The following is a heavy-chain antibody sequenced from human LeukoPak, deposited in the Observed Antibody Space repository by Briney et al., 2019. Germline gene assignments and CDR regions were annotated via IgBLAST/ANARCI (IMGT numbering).Heavy chain of an antibody. CDR2: INHSGST. J-gene: IGHJ4*02. CDR1: GGSFSGYY. Sequence: SETLSLTCAVYGGSFSGYYWSWIRQPPGKGLEWIGEINHSGSTYYNPSLKSRLTISVDRSKNQFSLKLSSVTAADTAVYYCARQTTSYYYDSSGYYDYWGQGTLVTVSS. D-gene: IGHD3-22*01. V-gene: IGHV4-34*01. CDR3: ARQTTSYYYDSSGYYDY.